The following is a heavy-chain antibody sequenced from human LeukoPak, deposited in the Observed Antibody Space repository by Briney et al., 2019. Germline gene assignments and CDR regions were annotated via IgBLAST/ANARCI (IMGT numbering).Heavy chain of an antibody. CDR2: IYYSGST. CDR1: GGSISSGGYY. V-gene: IGHV4-31*03. Sequence: SETRSLTCTVSGGSISSGGYYWSWIRQHPGKGLEWIGYIYYSGSTYYNPSLKSRVTISVDTSKNQFSLKLSSVTAADTAVYYCATGEYQLLGGSGAFDIWGQGTMVTVSS. D-gene: IGHD2-2*01. CDR3: ATGEYQLLGGSGAFDI. J-gene: IGHJ3*02.